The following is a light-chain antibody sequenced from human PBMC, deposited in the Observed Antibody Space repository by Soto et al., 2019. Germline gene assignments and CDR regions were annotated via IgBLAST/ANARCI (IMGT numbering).Light chain of an antibody. V-gene: IGLV4-60*02. CDR2: LEGSGTY. CDR1: TGPSDYI. J-gene: IGLJ3*02. CDR3: ETWDNNTWV. Sequence: SWAQSALGSSVKLTCTLSTGPSDYIIAWHQQQPGKAPRYLMNLEGSGTYNKGSGVPDRFSGSSSGADRYLTISNLQFEDEADYYCETWDNNTWVFGGGTQLTVL.